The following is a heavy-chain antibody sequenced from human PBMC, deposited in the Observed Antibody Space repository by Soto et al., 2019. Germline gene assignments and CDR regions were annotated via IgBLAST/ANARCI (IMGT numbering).Heavy chain of an antibody. CDR1: GGSISSGGYY. J-gene: IGHJ4*02. V-gene: IGHV4-31*03. Sequence: QVELQESGPGLVKPSQTLSLTCTVSGGSISSGGYYWSWIRQHPGKGLEWIGYIYDSGSTYYNPSIRSRVTISVDTSKSQFSLKLSSVTAADTAVYYGARQATGWYPDYWGQGTLVSVSS. CDR3: ARQATGWYPDY. D-gene: IGHD6-19*01. CDR2: IYDSGST.